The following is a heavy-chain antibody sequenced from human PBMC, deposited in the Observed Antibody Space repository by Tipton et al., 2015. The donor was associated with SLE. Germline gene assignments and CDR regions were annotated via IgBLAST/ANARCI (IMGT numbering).Heavy chain of an antibody. CDR3: ARDRPPWERSSGGYFDY. CDR1: GFTVSSNY. CDR2: IYSGGST. Sequence: SLRLSCAASGFTVSSNYMSWVRQAPGKGLEWVSVIYSGGSTYYADSVKGRFTISRDNSKNTLYPQMNSLRAEDTAVYYCARDRPPWERSSGGYFDYWGQGTLVTVSS. V-gene: IGHV3-66*01. J-gene: IGHJ4*02. D-gene: IGHD1-26*01.